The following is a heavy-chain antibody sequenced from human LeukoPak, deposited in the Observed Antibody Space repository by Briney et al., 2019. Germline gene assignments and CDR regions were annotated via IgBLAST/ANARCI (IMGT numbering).Heavy chain of an antibody. J-gene: IGHJ4*02. D-gene: IGHD5-18*01. CDR3: ASFETRREVDTAMAFDY. V-gene: IGHV4-34*01. CDR2: INHSGST. Sequence: SEALSLTCAVYGGSFSGYYWSWIRQPPGKGLEWIGEINHSGSTNYNPSLKSRVTISVDTSKNQFSLKLSSVTAADTAVYYCASFETRREVDTAMAFDYWGQGTLVTVSS. CDR1: GGSFSGYY.